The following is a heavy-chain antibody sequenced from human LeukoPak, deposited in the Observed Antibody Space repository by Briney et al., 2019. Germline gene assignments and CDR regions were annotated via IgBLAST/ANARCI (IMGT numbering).Heavy chain of an antibody. V-gene: IGHV1-69*04. D-gene: IGHD3-3*01. CDR3: ARCSITICGLFDY. CDR1: GGTFSIYA. J-gene: IGHJ4*02. CDR2: IIPILDIA. Sequence: GASVTVSCTASGGTFSIYAISWVRQAPGQGHEWMGRIIPILDIANYAHKFQGRVTITADKSTSTAYMELNSLRSEDTAVYYCARCSITICGLFDYWGQGTLVTVSS.